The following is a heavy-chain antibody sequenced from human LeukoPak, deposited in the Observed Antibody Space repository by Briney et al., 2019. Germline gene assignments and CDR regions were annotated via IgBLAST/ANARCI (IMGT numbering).Heavy chain of an antibody. D-gene: IGHD2-21*02. CDR1: GFTFNNYA. CDR3: AKIVVTATSRHFYY. CDR2: ISSGGEYT. V-gene: IGHV3-23*01. Sequence: PGGSLRLSCTASGFTFNNYAMSWVRQAPGKGLEWVSAISSGGEYTYYADSLKGRCTISRDNSRNTLYLQMNSLRAEDTAVYFCAKIVVTATSRHFYYWGQRTLVTVSS. J-gene: IGHJ4*02.